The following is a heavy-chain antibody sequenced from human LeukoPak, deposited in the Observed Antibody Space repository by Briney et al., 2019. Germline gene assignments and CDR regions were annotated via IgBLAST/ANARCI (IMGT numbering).Heavy chain of an antibody. D-gene: IGHD6-13*01. Sequence: SVKVSCKASGGTFSSYTISWVRQAPGQGLEWMGGIIPIFGTAHYAQKFQGRVTITADESTSTAYLELSSLRSEDTAVYYCARGGIVAAGIINNHDAFDVWGLGTMVTVSS. CDR2: IIPIFGTA. CDR3: ARGGIVAAGIINNHDAFDV. V-gene: IGHV1-69*13. J-gene: IGHJ3*01. CDR1: GGTFSSYT.